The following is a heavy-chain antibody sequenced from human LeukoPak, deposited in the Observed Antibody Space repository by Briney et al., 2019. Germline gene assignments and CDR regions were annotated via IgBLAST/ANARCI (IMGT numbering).Heavy chain of an antibody. J-gene: IGHJ4*02. D-gene: IGHD6-13*01. CDR3: VRSRPGTEAGQPNFDY. CDR2: ISSISSII. V-gene: IGHV3-48*01. Sequence: GGSLRLSCAASGFTFSTYSMSWVRQAPGKGLEWVSYISSISSIIYYADSVKGRFTISRDNAKSSLYLQMNSLRAEDTAVYYCVRSRPGTEAGQPNFDYWGQGTLVTVSS. CDR1: GFTFSTYS.